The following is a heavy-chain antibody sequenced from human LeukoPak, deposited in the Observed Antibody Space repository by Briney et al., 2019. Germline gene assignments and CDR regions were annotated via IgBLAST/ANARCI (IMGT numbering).Heavy chain of an antibody. Sequence: SETLSLTCGVSGXSISSSNWWSWVRPPPGKGLEWIGEIHPSGEINYNPSLKSRVTISLDKSKNQFSLKMTSVTAADTAVYYCSRENGAFSPFGFWGQGTLVTVPS. J-gene: IGHJ4*02. CDR2: IHPSGEI. V-gene: IGHV4-4*02. CDR1: GXSISSSNW. D-gene: IGHD2-8*01. CDR3: SRENGAFSPFGF.